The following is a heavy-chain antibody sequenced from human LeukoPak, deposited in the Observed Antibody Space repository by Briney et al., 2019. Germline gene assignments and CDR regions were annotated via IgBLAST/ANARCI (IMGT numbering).Heavy chain of an antibody. J-gene: IGHJ4*02. D-gene: IGHD3-10*01. V-gene: IGHV1-69*05. CDR3: ARGSTVRGVSDY. CDR1: GGTFSSYA. CDR2: IIPIFGTA. Sequence: GASVKVSCKVSGGTFSSYAISWVRQAPGQGLEWMGGIIPIFGTANYVQKFQGRVTMTTDTSTSTAYMELRSLRSDDTAVYYCARGSTVRGVSDYWGQGTLVTVSS.